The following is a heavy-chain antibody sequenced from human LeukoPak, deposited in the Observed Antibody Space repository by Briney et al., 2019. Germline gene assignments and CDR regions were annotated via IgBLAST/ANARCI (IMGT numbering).Heavy chain of an antibody. CDR2: IAGGNT. J-gene: IGHJ4*02. CDR3: ARSARGAAKSPVFDY. CDR1: GFTFGTYP. D-gene: IGHD3-10*01. Sequence: GGSLRLSCAASGFTFGTYPMNWVRQAPGKGLEWVSTIAGGNTYDADSVKGRFTISRDNSKNTLFLQMSSLRAEDTAVYYCARSARGAAKSPVFDYWGQGTLVSVSS. V-gene: IGHV3-23*01.